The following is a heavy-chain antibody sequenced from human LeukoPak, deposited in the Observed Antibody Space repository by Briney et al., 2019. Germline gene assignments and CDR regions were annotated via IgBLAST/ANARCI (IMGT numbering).Heavy chain of an antibody. CDR2: INHSGST. J-gene: IGHJ4*02. CDR1: GGSFNDYY. D-gene: IGHD3-22*01. Sequence: KPSETLSLTCAVYGGSFNDYYWVWIRQPPGKGLEWIGEINHSGSTNYNPSLKSRVTISVDTSNNQFSLKLSSVTAADTAVYYCARQRHDSSGYYYEYFDYWGQGTPVTVSS. V-gene: IGHV4-34*01. CDR3: ARQRHDSSGYYYEYFDY.